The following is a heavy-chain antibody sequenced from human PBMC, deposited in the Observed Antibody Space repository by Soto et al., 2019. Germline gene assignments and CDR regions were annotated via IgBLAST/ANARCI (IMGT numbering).Heavy chain of an antibody. CDR1: GGSISSGDYY. J-gene: IGHJ3*02. CDR3: ARDASPYAFDI. Sequence: PSETLSLTCTVSGGSISSGDYYWIWIRPPPGKGLEWNCYISYNTSTYSNPYSKSRISISVDTTQNQFTLKLSSVTATDTPVHDCARDASPYAFDIWGQGTMVTVSS. V-gene: IGHV4-30-4*01. CDR2: ISYNTST. D-gene: IGHD3-16*01.